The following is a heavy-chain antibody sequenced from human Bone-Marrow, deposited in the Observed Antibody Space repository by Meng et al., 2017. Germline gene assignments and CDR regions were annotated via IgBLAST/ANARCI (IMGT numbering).Heavy chain of an antibody. J-gene: IGHJ4*02. CDR3: AKQIVGATTY. Sequence: GESLKISCAASGFTVSSNYMSWVRQAPGKGLEWVSVIYSGGSTYYADSVKGRFTISRDNSKNTLYLQMNSLRAEDTAVYYCAKQIVGATTYWGQGTLVTVSS. CDR2: IYSGGST. D-gene: IGHD1-26*01. V-gene: IGHV3-66*04. CDR1: GFTVSSNY.